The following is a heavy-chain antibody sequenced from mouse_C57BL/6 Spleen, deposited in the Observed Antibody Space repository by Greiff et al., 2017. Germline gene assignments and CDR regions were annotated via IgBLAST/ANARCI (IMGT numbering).Heavy chain of an antibody. D-gene: IGHD1-1*01. J-gene: IGHJ3*01. CDR2: IDPSDSYT. CDR3: ARRIYYGSSYGFAY. Sequence: QVQLQQPGAELVMPGASVKLSCKASGYTFTSYWMHWVKQRPGQGLEWIGEIDPSDSYTNYNQKFKGKSTLTVDKSSSTAYMQLSSLTSEDSAVYYCARRIYYGSSYGFAYWGQGTLVTFSA. CDR1: GYTFTSYW. V-gene: IGHV1-69*01.